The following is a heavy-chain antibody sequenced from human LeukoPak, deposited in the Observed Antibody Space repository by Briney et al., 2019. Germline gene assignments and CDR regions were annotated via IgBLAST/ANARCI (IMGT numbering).Heavy chain of an antibody. J-gene: IGHJ6*03. D-gene: IGHD1-26*01. Sequence: GGSLRLSCSASGFTFTTYDMTWVRQAPGEGLEWVSTISRSSNYIYYADSVKGRFTISRDNAKNSLYLQMNSLRAEDTAVYYCARDPYSGSYGNYYYYFMDVWGKGTTVTISS. V-gene: IGHV3-21*01. CDR1: GFTFTTYD. CDR3: ARDPYSGSYGNYYYYFMDV. CDR2: ISRSSNYI.